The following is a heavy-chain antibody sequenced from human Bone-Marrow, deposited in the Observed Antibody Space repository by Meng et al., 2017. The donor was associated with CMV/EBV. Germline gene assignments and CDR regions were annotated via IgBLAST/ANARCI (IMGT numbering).Heavy chain of an antibody. V-gene: IGHV4-61*01. CDR3: ARAPMVRGAPFDY. CDR2: IYYSGST. J-gene: IGHJ4*01. D-gene: IGHD3-10*01. Sequence: SETLSLTCTVSGGSVSSNNYYWSWIRQPPGKGLEWIGYIYYSGSTNYNPSLKSRVTISVDTSKNQFSLKLSSVTAADTAVYYCARAPMVRGAPFDYWGQGTLVTVSS. CDR1: GGSVSSNNYY.